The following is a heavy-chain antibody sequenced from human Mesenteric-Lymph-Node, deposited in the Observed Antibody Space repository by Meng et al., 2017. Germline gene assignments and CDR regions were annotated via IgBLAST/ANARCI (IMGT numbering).Heavy chain of an antibody. CDR2: IYYSGST. CDR3: ARVSYYYGSGESY. V-gene: IGHV4-61*01. D-gene: IGHD3-10*01. Sequence: SETLSLTCTVSGYSISSGYYWSWIRQPPGKGLEWIGYIYYSGSTNYNPSLKSRVTISVDTSKNQFSLKLSSVTAADTAVYYCARVSYYYGSGESYWGQGTLVTVSS. J-gene: IGHJ4*02. CDR1: GYSISSGYY.